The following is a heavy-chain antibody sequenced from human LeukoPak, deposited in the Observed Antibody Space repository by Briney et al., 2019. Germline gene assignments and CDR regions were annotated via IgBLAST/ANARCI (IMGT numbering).Heavy chain of an antibody. CDR2: IYHSGST. CDR3: ARAGGGTSFDY. V-gene: IGHV4-38-2*01. Sequence: SETLSLTCAVSGYSISSGYYWGWIRQPPGKGLEWIGSIYHSGSTYYNPSLKSRVTISVDTSKNQFSLKLSSVTAAGTAVYYCARAGGGTSFDYWGQGTLVTVS. D-gene: IGHD2-2*01. CDR1: GYSISSGYY. J-gene: IGHJ4*02.